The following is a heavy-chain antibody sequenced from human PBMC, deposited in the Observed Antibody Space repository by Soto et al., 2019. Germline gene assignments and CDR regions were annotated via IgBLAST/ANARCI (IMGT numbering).Heavy chain of an antibody. V-gene: IGHV3-23*01. CDR2: ISGSGGST. CDR3: AKQDIIAVADPPGY. D-gene: IGHD6-19*01. Sequence: EVQLLESGGGLVQPGGSLRPSCAASGFTLTSYAMFWIRQVPGKGLDGVSAISGSGGSTYNADSVKGRFTISRDNSKNTLYLQMNSLRAEDTAVYYCAKQDIIAVADPPGYWGQGTLVTVSS. J-gene: IGHJ4*02. CDR1: GFTLTSYA.